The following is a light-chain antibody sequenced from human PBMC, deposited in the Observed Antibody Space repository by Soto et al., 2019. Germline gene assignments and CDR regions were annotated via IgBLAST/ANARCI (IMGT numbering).Light chain of an antibody. J-gene: IGKJ1*01. Sequence: ELVLTQSPGTLSLSPGERATLSCRASQGVSSSYLAWYQQKSGQAPRLLLYGTSSRATGIPERFSGSGSGTDFTLTISRLQPEDFAVYYCQHYGSPRTFGQGTKLDIK. CDR2: GTS. V-gene: IGKV3-20*01. CDR1: QGVSSSY. CDR3: QHYGSPRT.